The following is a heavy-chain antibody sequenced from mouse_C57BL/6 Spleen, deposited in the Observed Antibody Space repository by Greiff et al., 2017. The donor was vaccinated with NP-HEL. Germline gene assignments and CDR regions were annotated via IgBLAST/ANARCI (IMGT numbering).Heavy chain of an antibody. V-gene: IGHV3-6*01. CDR1: GYSITSGYY. Sequence: EVHLVESGPGLVKPSQSLSLTCSVTGYSITSGYYWNWIRQFPGNKLEWMGYISYDGSNNYNPSLKNRISITRDTSKNQFFLKLNSVTTEDTATYYCASYGYGEGLDYWGQGTTLTVSS. CDR2: ISYDGSN. J-gene: IGHJ2*01. D-gene: IGHD2-2*01. CDR3: ASYGYGEGLDY.